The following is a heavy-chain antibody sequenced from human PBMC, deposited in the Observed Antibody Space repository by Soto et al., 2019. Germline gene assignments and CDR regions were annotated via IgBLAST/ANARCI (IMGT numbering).Heavy chain of an antibody. CDR1: GGSISSYY. CDR2: IYYSGST. CDR3: ARGGRYDFRSGYSGNWFDP. J-gene: IGHJ5*02. D-gene: IGHD3-3*01. V-gene: IGHV4-59*01. Sequence: SETLSLTCTVSGGSISSYYWSWIRQPPGKGLEWIGYIYYSGSTNYNPSLKSRVTISVDTSRKQFSLKLSSVTAADTAVYYCARGGRYDFRSGYSGNWFDPWGQGTLVTVSS.